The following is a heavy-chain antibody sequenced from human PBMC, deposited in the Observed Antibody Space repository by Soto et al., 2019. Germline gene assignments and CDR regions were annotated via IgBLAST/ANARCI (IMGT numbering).Heavy chain of an antibody. D-gene: IGHD4-17*01. Sequence: GGSLRLSCATSGFIFTTYAMNWVRQAPGKGLEWVSAISSRGESTFYADSVRGRFTISRDNFLKTLYLHMRSLRPEDTAVYYCAHPRGYGVFDAVDIWGQGTMVTVSS. CDR2: ISSRGEST. CDR3: AHPRGYGVFDAVDI. CDR1: GFIFTTYA. J-gene: IGHJ3*02. V-gene: IGHV3-23*01.